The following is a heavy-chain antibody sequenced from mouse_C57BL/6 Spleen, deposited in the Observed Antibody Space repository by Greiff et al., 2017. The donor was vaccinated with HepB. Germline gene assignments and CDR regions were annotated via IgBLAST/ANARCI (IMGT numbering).Heavy chain of an antibody. D-gene: IGHD1-1*02. J-gene: IGHJ2*01. CDR2: ISSGGSYT. V-gene: IGHV5-6*01. CDR1: GFTFSSYG. CDR3: ARGVGDY. Sequence: EVHLVESGGDLVKPGGSLKLSCAASGFTFSSYGMSWVRQTPDKRLEWVATISSGGSYTYYPDSVKGRFTISRDNATNTLYLQLSSLKSEDTAMYYCARGVGDYWGQGTTLTVSS.